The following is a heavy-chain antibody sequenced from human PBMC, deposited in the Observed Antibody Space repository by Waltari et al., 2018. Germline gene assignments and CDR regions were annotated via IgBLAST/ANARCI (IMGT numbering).Heavy chain of an antibody. V-gene: IGHV1-46*01. D-gene: IGHD2-21*01. J-gene: IGHJ6*02. CDR3: ALDTGALWMDV. CDR1: EYTFTSSY. Sequence: QVQLVQSGAEVKKPGASVKISCKTSEYTFTSSYIHWVRQAPGQGLEWMGRIKPSGGSTSYAQKFQGRVTMTRDTSTSTVYMELSSLRSDDTAVYYCALDTGALWMDVWGQGTTVTVSS. CDR2: IKPSGGST.